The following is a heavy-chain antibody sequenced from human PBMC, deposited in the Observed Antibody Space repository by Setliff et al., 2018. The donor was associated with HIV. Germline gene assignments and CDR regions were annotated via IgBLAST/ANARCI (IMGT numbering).Heavy chain of an antibody. CDR3: AKRGGRDGYPEDC. D-gene: IGHD5-12*01. CDR1: GFTFNDYH. J-gene: IGHJ4*02. V-gene: IGHV3-11*03. CDR2: IGSLGDK. Sequence: GGSLRLSCVGSGFTFNDYHISWIRQAPGKGLEWISYIGSLGDKEYADSVKGRFTISRDNAKNTLYLQMNSLRAEDTAVYYCAKRGGRDGYPEDCWGQGTLVTVSS.